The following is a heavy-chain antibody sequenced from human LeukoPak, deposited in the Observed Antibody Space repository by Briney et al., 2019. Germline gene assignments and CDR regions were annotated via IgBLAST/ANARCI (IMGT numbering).Heavy chain of an antibody. Sequence: PSETLSLTCTVSGGSISSYYWSWIRQPPGKGLEWIGYIYYTGSTNYNPSLKSRVTISVDTSKNQFSLKLSSVTAADTAVYYCARWYYYDSSGAVDYWGQRTLVTVSS. V-gene: IGHV4-59*01. D-gene: IGHD3-22*01. CDR1: GGSISSYY. CDR2: IYYTGST. J-gene: IGHJ4*02. CDR3: ARWYYYDSSGAVDY.